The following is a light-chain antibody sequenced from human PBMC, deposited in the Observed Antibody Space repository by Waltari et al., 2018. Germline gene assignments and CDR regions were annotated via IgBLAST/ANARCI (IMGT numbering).Light chain of an antibody. J-gene: IGKJ4*01. CDR2: QVS. V-gene: IGKV2-30*02. CDR3: MQGTYGPNT. CDR1: RSLLHSNGNTY. Sequence: DVVLTQSPVSLPVTLGQPASISCRSSRSLLHSNGNTYLHWFHQRPGQSPRRLFYQVSNRDPGVPDRFSVSGAGTYFTLKISRVEAEDVGMYYCMQGTYGPNTFGGGTKVESK.